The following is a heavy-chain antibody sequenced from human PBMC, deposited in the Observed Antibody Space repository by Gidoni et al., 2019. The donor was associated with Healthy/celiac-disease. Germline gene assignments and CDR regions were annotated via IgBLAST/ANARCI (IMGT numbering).Heavy chain of an antibody. J-gene: IGHJ4*02. CDR1: GFTFSSSA. CDR2: ISYEGSNN. V-gene: IGHV3-30-3*01. CDR3: ARDRQNRLGGRYFDY. D-gene: IGHD2-15*01. Sequence: QVQLVESGGGVVQPGRSLRLSCAASGFTFSSSAMHWVRQAPGKGLEWVAVISYEGSNNYYADSVKGRFTISRDNSKNTRYLQMNSLRAEDTAVYYCARDRQNRLGGRYFDYWGQGTLVTVSS.